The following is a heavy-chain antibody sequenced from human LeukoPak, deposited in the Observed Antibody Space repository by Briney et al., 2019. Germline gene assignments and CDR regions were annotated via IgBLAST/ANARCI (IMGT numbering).Heavy chain of an antibody. CDR3: ARSQRGYSGYDWARIDY. CDR2: INPNSGGT. CDR1: GCTFTDYY. J-gene: IGHJ4*02. D-gene: IGHD5-12*01. Sequence: ASVKVSCKASGCTFTDYYLHWVRQAAGQGLEWMGWINPNSGGTNYAQQFQGRVTMTRDTSISTAYMELRRLRPDDTAVYYCARSQRGYSGYDWARIDYWGQGTLVTVSS. V-gene: IGHV1-2*02.